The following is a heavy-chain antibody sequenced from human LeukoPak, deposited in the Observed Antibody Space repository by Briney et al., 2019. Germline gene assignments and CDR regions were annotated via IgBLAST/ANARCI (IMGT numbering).Heavy chain of an antibody. CDR1: GFTFSSYSMN. CDR3: ARHVWGGWGLSSSWYSPENWFDP. J-gene: IGHJ5*02. D-gene: IGHD6-13*01. Sequence: GSLRLSCAASGFTFSSYSMNWVRQPPGKGLEWIGSIYYSGSTYYNPSLKSRVTISVDTSKNQFSLKLSSVTAADTAVYYCARHVWGGWGLSSSWYSPENWFDPWGQGTLVTVSS. CDR2: IYYSGST. V-gene: IGHV4-39*01.